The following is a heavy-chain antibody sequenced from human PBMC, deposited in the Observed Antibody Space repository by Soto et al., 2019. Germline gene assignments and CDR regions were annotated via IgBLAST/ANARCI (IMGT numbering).Heavy chain of an antibody. CDR3: ARLQFGEGFDY. D-gene: IGHD3-10*01. CDR2: ILHTGGT. J-gene: IGHJ4*02. CDR1: GGSISGGGFS. Sequence: SETLSLTCGASGGSISGGGFSWSWIRQPPGKGLEWIGYILHTGGTQYNPSLKSRVSMSVDKSKNQFSLHLTSVTAADTAVYYCARLQFGEGFDYWGQGALVTVSS. V-gene: IGHV4-30-2*01.